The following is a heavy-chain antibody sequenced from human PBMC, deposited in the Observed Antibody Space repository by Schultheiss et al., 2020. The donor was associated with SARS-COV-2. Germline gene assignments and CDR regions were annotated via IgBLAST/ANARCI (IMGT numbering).Heavy chain of an antibody. J-gene: IGHJ4*02. CDR1: GFTFSSYA. D-gene: IGHD2-2*01. Sequence: GGSLRLSCAASGFTFSSYAMSWVRQAPGKGLEWVSAIGTAGDTYYPGSVKGRFTISRDNSKNTLYLQMNSLRAEDTAVYYCAKEGCRRTSCPSGFDYWGQGTLVTVSS. CDR2: IGTAGDT. V-gene: IGHV3-23*01. CDR3: AKEGCRRTSCPSGFDY.